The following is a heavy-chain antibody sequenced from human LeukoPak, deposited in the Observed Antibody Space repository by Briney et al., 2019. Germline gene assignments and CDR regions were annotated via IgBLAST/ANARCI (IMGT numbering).Heavy chain of an antibody. CDR3: ARHQGVVVDPFDY. D-gene: IGHD3-22*01. V-gene: IGHV4-39*01. CDR1: GGSNSSSSYY. J-gene: IGHJ4*02. Sequence: PSETLSLTCTVSGGSNSSSSYYWGWIRQPPGMGLEWIGSIYYSGSTYYNPSLKSRVTISVDTSKNQFSLKLSSVTAADTAVYYCARHQGVVVDPFDYWGQGTLVTVSS. CDR2: IYYSGST.